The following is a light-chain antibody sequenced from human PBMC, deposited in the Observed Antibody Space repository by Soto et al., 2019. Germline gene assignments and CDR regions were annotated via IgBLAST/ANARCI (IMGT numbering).Light chain of an antibody. Sequence: ALTQPASVSGSPGQSITISCTGTSSDVGGYDYVSWYQQHPGKAPKLMIYDVTNRPSGVSNRFSGSKSGNTASLTISGLRAEDEADYYCISYASINTYVFGTGTKVTVL. V-gene: IGLV2-14*01. CDR1: SSDVGGYDY. J-gene: IGLJ1*01. CDR3: ISYASINTYV. CDR2: DVT.